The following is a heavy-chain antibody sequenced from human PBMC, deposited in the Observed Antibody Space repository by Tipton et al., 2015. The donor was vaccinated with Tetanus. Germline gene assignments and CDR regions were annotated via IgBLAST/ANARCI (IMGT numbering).Heavy chain of an antibody. CDR1: GGSISSSYYY. CDR3: ATVGLVTASVKY. D-gene: IGHD2-21*02. V-gene: IGHV4-31*03. CDR2: ISYTGTT. J-gene: IGHJ4*01. Sequence: LRLSCTVSGGSISSSYYYWSWIRQHPGKGLDWIGYISYTGTTHYNPSLKSRVTISLDRSKNQFSLKLTSVTAADTAVYYCATVGLVTASVKYWGQGTLVTVSS.